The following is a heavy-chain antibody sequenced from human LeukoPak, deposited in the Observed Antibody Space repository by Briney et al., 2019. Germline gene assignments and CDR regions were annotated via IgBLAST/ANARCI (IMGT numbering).Heavy chain of an antibody. J-gene: IGHJ3*02. D-gene: IGHD3-22*01. CDR3: ARDMSYYDSRDTFDI. CDR1: GASITGYY. Sequence: PSETLSLTCSVSGASITGYYWSWIRQPAGKGLEWIGRIYDSGSTNYNPFFNSRVTMLVDTSKNQFSLNLSSVTAADTAVYYCARDMSYYDSRDTFDIWGQGTMVTVSS. V-gene: IGHV4-4*07. CDR2: IYDSGST.